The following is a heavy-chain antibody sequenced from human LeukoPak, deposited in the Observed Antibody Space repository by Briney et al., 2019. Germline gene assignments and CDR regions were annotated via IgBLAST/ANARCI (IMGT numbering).Heavy chain of an antibody. CDR2: ISVYTGKT. CDR1: GYTFTNYG. J-gene: IGHJ3*02. D-gene: IGHD3-10*01. CDR3: ARVPITMVRGVIMTGAFDI. V-gene: IGHV1-18*01. Sequence: ASVKVSCKASGYTFTNYGISWVRQAPGQGLEWMGWISVYTGKTYHAQKFQARVTMTTDTSTTTAYMELRSLRSDDTAVYYCARVPITMVRGVIMTGAFDIWGQGTMVTVSS.